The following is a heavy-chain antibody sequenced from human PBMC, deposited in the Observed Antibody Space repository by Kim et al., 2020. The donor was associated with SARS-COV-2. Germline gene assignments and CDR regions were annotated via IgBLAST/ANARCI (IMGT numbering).Heavy chain of an antibody. J-gene: IGHJ6*02. V-gene: IGHV3-13*01. Sequence: GSVKGRFTISRENAKNSLYLQMNSLRAGDTAVYYCARAPPGLKWLGGMDVWGQGTTVTVSS. CDR3: ARAPPGLKWLGGMDV. D-gene: IGHD6-19*01.